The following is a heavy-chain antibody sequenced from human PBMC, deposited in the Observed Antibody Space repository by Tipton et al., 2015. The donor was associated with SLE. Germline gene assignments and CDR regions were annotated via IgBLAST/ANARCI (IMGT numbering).Heavy chain of an antibody. CDR3: TRASSDSSSSRFDP. CDR2: IRSKANYYAT. V-gene: IGHV3-73*01. J-gene: IGHJ5*02. CDR1: GFTFSGSA. D-gene: IGHD6-6*01. Sequence: QLVQSGGGLVQPGSSLRLSCAASGFTFSGSAIHWVRQASGKGLEWVGHIRSKANYYATAYAASVKGRFTISRVDSENTAYLQMNSLKTEDTAVYYCTRASSDSSSSRFDPWGQGTLVTVSS.